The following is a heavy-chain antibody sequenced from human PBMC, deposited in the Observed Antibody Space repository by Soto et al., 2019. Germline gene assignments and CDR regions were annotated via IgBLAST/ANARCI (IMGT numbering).Heavy chain of an antibody. CDR2: IKEDGTEK. D-gene: IGHD1-26*01. CDR1: GFTFSNYW. Sequence: EVQLVESGGGLVQPGGSLRLSCAASGFTFSNYWMNWVRQAPGGGLEWVANIKEDGTEKTYVDSVEGRLTISRDNAKNSLDLQMNSLRVGDTAMYYCARGSLDYWGQVPLVTVSS. J-gene: IGHJ4*02. CDR3: ARGSLDY. V-gene: IGHV3-7*03.